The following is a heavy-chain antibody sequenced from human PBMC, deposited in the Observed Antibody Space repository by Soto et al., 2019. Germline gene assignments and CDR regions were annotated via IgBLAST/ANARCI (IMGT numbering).Heavy chain of an antibody. Sequence: GASVKVSCKASGYTFTSYAMHWVRQAPGQRLEWMGWINAGNGNTKYSQKFQGRVTITRDTSASTAYMELSSLRSEDTAVYYCAIKGYCSGGSCSSGAFDIWGQGTMVTVSS. CDR2: INAGNGNT. V-gene: IGHV1-3*01. CDR3: AIKGYCSGGSCSSGAFDI. D-gene: IGHD2-15*01. J-gene: IGHJ3*02. CDR1: GYTFTSYA.